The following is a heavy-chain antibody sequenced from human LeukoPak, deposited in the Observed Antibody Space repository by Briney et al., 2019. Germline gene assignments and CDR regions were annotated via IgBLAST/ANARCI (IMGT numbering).Heavy chain of an antibody. V-gene: IGHV3-48*03. Sequence: PGGSLRLSCAVCGFTFRICGMNWPRQAPGTGLRWVAYIGASDVSDVYYADSVAGRFTISRDDAKSSLYLQMNSLTAEDTGVYYCARASRDVYAYWGRGTPVSVSP. D-gene: IGHD5-24*01. CDR1: GFTFRICG. CDR3: ARASRDVYAY. J-gene: IGHJ4*02. CDR2: IGASDVSDV.